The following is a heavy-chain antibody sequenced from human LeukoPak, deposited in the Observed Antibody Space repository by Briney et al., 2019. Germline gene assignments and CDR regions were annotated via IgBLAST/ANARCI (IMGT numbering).Heavy chain of an antibody. CDR3: VKSSNHYRPFDD. CDR1: GFTFSSYA. CDR2: ISGSGFTT. D-gene: IGHD3-16*02. Sequence: GGSLRLSCAASGFTFSSYAMSWVRQAPGKGLEWVSGISGSGFTTYYADSVKGRFTISRGNSKNTLYVQMNSLRAEDTAVYYCVKSSNHYRPFDDWGQGTLVTVSS. J-gene: IGHJ4*02. V-gene: IGHV3-23*01.